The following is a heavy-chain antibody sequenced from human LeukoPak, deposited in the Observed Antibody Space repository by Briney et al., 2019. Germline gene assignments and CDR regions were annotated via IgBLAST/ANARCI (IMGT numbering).Heavy chain of an antibody. CDR2: IYYSGST. CDR1: GGSIRSSTYY. D-gene: IGHD3-3*01. V-gene: IGHV4-39*01. J-gene: IGHJ4*02. CDR3: ASRITIFGVVAYFDY. Sequence: PSETLSPTCTVSGGSIRSSTYYWGWIRQPPGKGLEWIGSIYYSGSTYYNPSLKSRITISVDTSKNQFSLKLSSVTAADTAVYYCASRITIFGVVAYFDYWGQGTLVTVSS.